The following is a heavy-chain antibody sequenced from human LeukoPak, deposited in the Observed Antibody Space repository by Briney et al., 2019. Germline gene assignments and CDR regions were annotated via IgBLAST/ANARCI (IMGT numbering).Heavy chain of an antibody. V-gene: IGHV4-38-2*01. J-gene: IGHJ3*02. CDR1: GYSMSSGYY. D-gene: IGHD3-22*01. CDR3: ARQTYYYDSNGYYPHDALDI. Sequence: SETLSLTCAVSGYSMSSGYYWGWIRQPPGKGLEWIGSIYHSGSTYYNPSLKSRVTISVDTSKNQFSLKLSSVTAADTAVYYCARQTYYYDSNGYYPHDALDIWGQGTMVTVSS. CDR2: IYHSGST.